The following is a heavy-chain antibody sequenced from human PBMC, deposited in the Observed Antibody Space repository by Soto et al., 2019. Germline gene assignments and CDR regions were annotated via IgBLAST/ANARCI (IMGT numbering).Heavy chain of an antibody. Sequence: PSETLSLTCAVYGGSFSGYYWSWIRQPPGKGLEWIGEINHSGSTNYNPSLKSRVTISVDTSKNQFSLKLSSVTAADTAVYYCARGRPYSSSWYYNYYYGMDVWGLGTMVPVSS. CDR1: GGSFSGYY. CDR3: ARGRPYSSSWYYNYYYGMDV. D-gene: IGHD6-13*01. J-gene: IGHJ6*02. CDR2: INHSGST. V-gene: IGHV4-34*01.